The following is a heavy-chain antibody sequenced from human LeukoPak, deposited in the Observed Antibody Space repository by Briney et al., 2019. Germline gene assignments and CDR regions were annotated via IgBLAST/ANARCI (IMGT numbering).Heavy chain of an antibody. Sequence: PGGSLRLSCAASGFTFSSYEMNWVRQAPGKGLEWVSYISSSGSTIYYADSVKGRFTISRDNAKNSLYLQMNSLRAEDTAVYYCASTARIAAAGFDYWGQGTLVTVSS. CDR2: ISSSGSTI. D-gene: IGHD6-25*01. CDR3: ASTARIAAAGFDY. V-gene: IGHV3-48*03. J-gene: IGHJ4*02. CDR1: GFTFSSYE.